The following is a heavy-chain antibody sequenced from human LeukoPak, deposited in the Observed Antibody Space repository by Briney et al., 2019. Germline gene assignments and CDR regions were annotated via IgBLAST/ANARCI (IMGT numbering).Heavy chain of an antibody. V-gene: IGHV3-23*01. J-gene: IGHJ4*02. CDR3: AKRGVVIRVILVGFHKEAYYFDS. CDR1: GITLSNYG. CDR2: ISDSGRST. D-gene: IGHD2-15*01. Sequence: GGSLRLSCVVSGITLSNYGMSWVRQAPGKGLEWVAGISDSGRSTNYANSVKGRFTISRDNPKNTLYLQMNSLRAEDTAVYLCAKRGVVIRVILVGFHKEAYYFDSWGQGALVTVSS.